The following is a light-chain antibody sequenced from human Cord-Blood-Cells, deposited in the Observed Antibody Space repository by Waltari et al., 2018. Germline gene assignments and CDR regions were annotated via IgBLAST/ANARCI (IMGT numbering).Light chain of an antibody. CDR1: QSVSSY. V-gene: IGKV3-11*01. CDR2: DAS. J-gene: IGKJ1*01. Sequence: IVLTLSPATLSLSPGVRATLSCRARQSVSSYLAWYQQKPGQAPRLLIYDASNRATGIPARFSGSGAGTDFTLTISSLEPEDFAVYYCQQRSNWPTFGQGTKVEIK. CDR3: QQRSNWPT.